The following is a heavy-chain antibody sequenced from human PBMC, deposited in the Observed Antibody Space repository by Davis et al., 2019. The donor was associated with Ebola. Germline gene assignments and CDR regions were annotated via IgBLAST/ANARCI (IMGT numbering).Heavy chain of an antibody. CDR1: GYSFTSYW. V-gene: IGHV5-51*01. D-gene: IGHD2-2*01. Sequence: GESLKISCKGSGYSFTSYWIGWVRQMPGPRLEWIAIIYPSDSDTSYRPSFQGQVTISADKSISTAYLQWSSLKASDTAMYYCARFYCISTSCHYGMDVWGQGTTVTVSS. CDR3: ARFYCISTSCHYGMDV. CDR2: IYPSDSDT. J-gene: IGHJ6*02.